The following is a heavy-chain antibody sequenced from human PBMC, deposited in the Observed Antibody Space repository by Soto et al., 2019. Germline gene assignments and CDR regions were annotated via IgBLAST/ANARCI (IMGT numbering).Heavy chain of an antibody. CDR1: GGSIISCGSY. CDR3: VRYCRTTTCPFQY. CDR2: IYYSGNT. J-gene: IGHJ4*02. D-gene: IGHD2-2*01. Sequence: LSLTWPVSGGSIISCGSYWGWIRQPPGKGLDWIGYIYYSGNTILNASLRSRVTLSVDTSKNQFSLNLSSVTAADTAVYYCVRYCRTTTCPFQYWGQGTLGTVSS. V-gene: IGHV4-30-4*01.